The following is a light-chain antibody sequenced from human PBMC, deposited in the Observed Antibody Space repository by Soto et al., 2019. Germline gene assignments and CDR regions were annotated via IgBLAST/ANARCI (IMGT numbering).Light chain of an antibody. J-gene: IGKJ5*01. Sequence: EIVLSQSPLTLPVTPGKPTSISCRSSESLLYNNTYNYLDWYVQKPGQSPQLLIYFGSNRAPGVPDRFSGSGSGTDFTLKINRVEAEDVGTYYCLQALQSLTFGQGTRLVIK. CDR2: FGS. V-gene: IGKV2-28*01. CDR3: LQALQSLT. CDR1: ESLLYNNTYNY.